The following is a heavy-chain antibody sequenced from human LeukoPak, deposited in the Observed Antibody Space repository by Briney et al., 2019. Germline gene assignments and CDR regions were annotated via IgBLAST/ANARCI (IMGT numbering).Heavy chain of an antibody. V-gene: IGHV1-18*01. CDR1: GYTFTSYG. CDR3: ARRKYGSGSYYLDY. Sequence: ASVKLSCKASGYTFTSYGISWVRQAPGQGLEWMGWISAYNGNTNYAQKLQGRVTMTTDTSTSTAYMELRSLRSDDTAVYYCARRKYGSGSYYLDYWGQGTLVTVSS. J-gene: IGHJ4*02. D-gene: IGHD3-10*01. CDR2: ISAYNGNT.